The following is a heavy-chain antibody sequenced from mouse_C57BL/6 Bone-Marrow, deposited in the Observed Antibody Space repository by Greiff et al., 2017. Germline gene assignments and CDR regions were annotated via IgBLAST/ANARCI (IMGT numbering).Heavy chain of an antibody. CDR3: ACDYGEPSMDY. J-gene: IGHJ4*01. V-gene: IGHV1-26*01. CDR1: GYTFTDYY. CDR2: INPNNGGT. Sequence: VQLQQPGPELVKPGASVKISCKASGYTFTDYYMNWVKQSHGQSLEWIGDINPNNGGTSYNQKFKGKATLTVDKPSSTAYLELRSLTSEDSAGYCCACDYGEPSMDYWGQGTSVTVSS. D-gene: IGHD2-13*01.